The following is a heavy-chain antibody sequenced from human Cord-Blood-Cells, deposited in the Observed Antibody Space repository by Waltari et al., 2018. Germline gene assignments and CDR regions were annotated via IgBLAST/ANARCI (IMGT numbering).Heavy chain of an antibody. J-gene: IGHJ6*02. V-gene: IGHV4-61*09. CDR1: GGSISSGSYY. CDR2: IYTSGST. Sequence: QVQLQESGPGLVKPSQTLSLTCTVSGGSISSGSYYWSWIRQPAGKGLEWIGYIYTSGSTNYNPALKSRVTISVDTSKNQFSRKLSSVTAADTAVYYCARRIAAAGTIYYYGMDVWGQGTTVTVSS. D-gene: IGHD6-13*01. CDR3: ARRIAAAGTIYYYGMDV.